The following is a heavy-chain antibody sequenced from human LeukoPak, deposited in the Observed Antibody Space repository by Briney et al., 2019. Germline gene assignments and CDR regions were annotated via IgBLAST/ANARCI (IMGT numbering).Heavy chain of an antibody. D-gene: IGHD3-22*01. J-gene: IGHJ4*02. V-gene: IGHV1-18*01. Sequence: ASVKGSCKASGYTFTSYGINWVRQAPGQGLEWMGWISTYNGNTNYAQKLQGRVTMTTDTSTSTAYMELRSLRSDDTAVYYCARPYDSSGYYLGYFDYWGQGTLVTVSS. CDR3: ARPYDSSGYYLGYFDY. CDR1: GYTFTSYG. CDR2: ISTYNGNT.